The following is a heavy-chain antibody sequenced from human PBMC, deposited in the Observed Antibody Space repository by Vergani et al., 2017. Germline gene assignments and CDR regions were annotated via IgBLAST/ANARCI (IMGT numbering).Heavy chain of an antibody. CDR2: IWYDGSNK. Sequence: QVQLVESGGGVVQPGRSLRLSCAASGFTFSSYGMHWVRQAPGKGREWVAVIWYDGSNKYYADSVKGRFTISRDNSKHTLYLQMNSLRAEDTAVYYCARAGAVTDYYYYGMDVWGQGTTVTVSS. CDR3: ARAGAVTDYYYYGMDV. CDR1: GFTFSSYG. D-gene: IGHD2-21*02. J-gene: IGHJ6*02. V-gene: IGHV3-33*01.